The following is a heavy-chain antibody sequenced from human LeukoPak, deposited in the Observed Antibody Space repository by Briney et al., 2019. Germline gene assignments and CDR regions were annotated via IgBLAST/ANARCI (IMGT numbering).Heavy chain of an antibody. J-gene: IGHJ1*01. Sequence: GGSLRLSCAASGFTVSSNYMSWVRQAPGKGLEWVAVISYDGSNKYYADSVKGRFTISRDNSKNTLYLQMNSLRAEDTAVYYCAKGTNYGDYVGDFQHWGQGTLVTVSS. CDR1: GFTVSSNY. CDR2: ISYDGSNK. D-gene: IGHD4-17*01. V-gene: IGHV3-30*18. CDR3: AKGTNYGDYVGDFQH.